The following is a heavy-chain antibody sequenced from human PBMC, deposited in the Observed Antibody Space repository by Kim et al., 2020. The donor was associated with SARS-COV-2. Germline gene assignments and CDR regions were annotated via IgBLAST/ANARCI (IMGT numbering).Heavy chain of an antibody. D-gene: IGHD3-9*01. J-gene: IGHJ4*02. CDR3: ARDYGFLTGKYRVVHPTYYFDY. CDR1: GFTFSSYW. CDR2: IKQDGSEK. Sequence: GGSLRLSCAASGFTFSSYWMSWVRQAPGKGLEWVANIKQDGSEKYYVDSVKGRFTISRDNAKNSLYLQMNSLRAEDTAVYYCARDYGFLTGKYRVVHPTYYFDYWVQGTLVTVSS. V-gene: IGHV3-7*01.